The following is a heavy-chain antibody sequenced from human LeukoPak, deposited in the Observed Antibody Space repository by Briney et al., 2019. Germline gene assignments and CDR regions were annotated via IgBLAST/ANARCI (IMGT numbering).Heavy chain of an antibody. CDR2: IYTSEST. J-gene: IGHJ5*02. D-gene: IGHD6-13*01. Sequence: SETLSLTCTVSGGSISSYYWSWIRQPAGKGLEWIGRIYTSESTNYNPSLKSRVTMSVDTSKNQFSLKLSSVTAADTAVYYCAREGLSAAGPGDNWFDPWGQGTLVTVSS. V-gene: IGHV4-4*07. CDR3: AREGLSAAGPGDNWFDP. CDR1: GGSISSYY.